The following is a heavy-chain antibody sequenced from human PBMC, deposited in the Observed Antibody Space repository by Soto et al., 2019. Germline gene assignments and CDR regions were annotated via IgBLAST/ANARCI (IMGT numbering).Heavy chain of an antibody. CDR2: INTYNGMT. CDR3: AKSPRGEMATD. J-gene: IGHJ4*02. Sequence: QVQLVQSGGEVKKPGASVTVSCKASGYTFINYHITWVRQAPGQGLEWMAWINTYNGMTDYAQKFQGRVTMTRDTSTCIAYMELRNLGSDDTAVYFCAKSPRGEMATDWGQGTLVTVSS. CDR1: GYTFINYH. V-gene: IGHV1-18*01. D-gene: IGHD5-12*01.